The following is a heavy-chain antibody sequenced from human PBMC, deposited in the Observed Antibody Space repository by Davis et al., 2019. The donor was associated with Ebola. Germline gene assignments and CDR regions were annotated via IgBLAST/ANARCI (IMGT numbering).Heavy chain of an antibody. V-gene: IGHV4-4*09. D-gene: IGHD1-7*01. Sequence: MPSETLSLTCSLSGDSFNTYYWNWIRQPPGKGLEWVGYIHDGSANYHPSLKSRVTISVDTSKNQISLKLTSVTAADTAVYYCARALGLRSGMDVWGQGTTVAVSS. J-gene: IGHJ6*02. CDR2: IHDGSA. CDR3: ARALGLRSGMDV. CDR1: GDSFNTYY.